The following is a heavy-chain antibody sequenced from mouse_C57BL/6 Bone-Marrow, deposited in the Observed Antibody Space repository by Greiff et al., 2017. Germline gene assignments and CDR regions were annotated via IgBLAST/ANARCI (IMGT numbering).Heavy chain of an antibody. D-gene: IGHD1-1*01. CDR1: GYTFTSYW. J-gene: IGHJ3*01. CDR2: IDPSDSYT. Sequence: VQLQQPGAELVMPGASVKLSCKASGYTFTSYWMHWVKQRPGQGLEWIGEIDPSDSYTNYNQQFKGKSTLTVDKSSSTAYMQLSSLTSEDSAVYYCARGDYYGRPFAYWGQGTLVTVSA. V-gene: IGHV1-69*01. CDR3: ARGDYYGRPFAY.